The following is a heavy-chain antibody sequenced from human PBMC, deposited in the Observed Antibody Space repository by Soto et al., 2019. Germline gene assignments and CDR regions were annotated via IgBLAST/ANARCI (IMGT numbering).Heavy chain of an antibody. CDR1: GYSFTSYW. CDR2: IYPGDSDT. CDR3: ARPVTEGMATLYFDY. Sequence: GESLKISCKGSGYSFTSYWIGWVRQMPGKGLEWMGIIYPGDSDTRYSPSFQGQVTISADKSISTAYLQWSSLKASDTAMYYCARPVTEGMATLYFDYRGQRTLVTVSS. V-gene: IGHV5-51*01. D-gene: IGHD5-12*01. J-gene: IGHJ4*02.